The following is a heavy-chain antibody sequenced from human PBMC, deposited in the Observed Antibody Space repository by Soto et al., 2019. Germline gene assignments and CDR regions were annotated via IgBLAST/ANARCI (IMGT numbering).Heavy chain of an antibody. CDR3: ARDHKWDGMDV. J-gene: IGHJ6*02. D-gene: IGHD1-26*01. CDR1: GGSFSSDSFI. CDR2: INYSGTT. Sequence: QVQLQESGPGLVKPSQTLSLSGSVSGGSFSSDSFIWSWVRQFPGKGLEWIGYINYSGTTYYNPSLRSRITMSVDTSKNQFSLNLSSVTAADTAVYYCARDHKWDGMDVWGQGTTVTVSS. V-gene: IGHV4-31*03.